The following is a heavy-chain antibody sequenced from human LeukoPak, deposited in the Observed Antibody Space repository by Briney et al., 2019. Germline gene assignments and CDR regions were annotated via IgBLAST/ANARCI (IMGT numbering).Heavy chain of an antibody. D-gene: IGHD3-10*01. CDR1: GFTFSSYA. J-gene: IGHJ5*01. CDR2: ISGSGGST. V-gene: IGHV3-23*01. CDR3: ARVGGYYGSGSWTSNWFDS. Sequence: PGGSLRLSCAASGFTFSSYAMSWVRQAPGKGLEWVSAISGSGGSTYYADSVKGRFTISRDNSKNTLYLQMNSLRAEVTAVYYCARVGGYYGSGSWTSNWFDSWGQGTLVIVSS.